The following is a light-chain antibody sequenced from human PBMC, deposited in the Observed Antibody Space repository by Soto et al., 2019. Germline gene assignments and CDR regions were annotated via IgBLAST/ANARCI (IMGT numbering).Light chain of an antibody. CDR2: DVT. Sequence: QSALTQPASLSGSPGQSITISCTGTSSDIGFYNYVSWYQQHPGQAPKLIIYDVTNRPTGVSDRFSGSKSGSAAALTISGLQPADEADYYCGSYRDSNIFVFGTRTKVTVL. J-gene: IGLJ1*01. CDR1: SSDIGFYNY. CDR3: GSYRDSNIFV. V-gene: IGLV2-14*03.